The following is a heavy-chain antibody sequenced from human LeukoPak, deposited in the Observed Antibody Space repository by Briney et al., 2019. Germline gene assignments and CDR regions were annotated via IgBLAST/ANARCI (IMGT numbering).Heavy chain of an antibody. Sequence: ASVKVSCKASEGTFSSYAISWVRQAPGQGLEWMGGIIPIFGTANYAQKFQGRVTITADESTSTAYMELSSLRSEDTAVYYCARGPAQRTYNWFDPWGQGTLVTVSS. CDR2: IIPIFGTA. D-gene: IGHD6-25*01. V-gene: IGHV1-69*13. J-gene: IGHJ5*02. CDR3: ARGPAQRTYNWFDP. CDR1: EGTFSSYA.